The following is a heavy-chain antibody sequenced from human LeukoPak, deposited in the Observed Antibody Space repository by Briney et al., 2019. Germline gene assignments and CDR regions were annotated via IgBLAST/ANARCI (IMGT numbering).Heavy chain of an antibody. J-gene: IGHJ4*02. D-gene: IGHD3-10*01. CDR3: AKAAYGSESYYDPFDY. CDR2: ITGSGGST. CDR1: GFTFSSYD. Sequence: PGGTLRLSCAASGFTFSSYDMSWVRQAPGKGLEWVSVITGSGGSTDYADSVKGRFTISRDNSKNTLYLQMNSLRAEDTAVYYCAKAAYGSESYYDPFDYWGQGTLVTVSS. V-gene: IGHV3-23*01.